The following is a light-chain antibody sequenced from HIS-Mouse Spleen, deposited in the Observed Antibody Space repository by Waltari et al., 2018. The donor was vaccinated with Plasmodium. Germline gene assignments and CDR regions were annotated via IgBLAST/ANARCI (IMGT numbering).Light chain of an antibody. Sequence: SYELTQPPSVSVSPGQTATITRSGDALPKQYAYWYQQKSGQAPVLVIYEDSKRPSGIPERFSGSSSGTMATLTISGAQVEDEADYYCYSTDSSGNHRVFGGGTKLTVL. CDR3: YSTDSSGNHRV. CDR2: EDS. V-gene: IGLV3-10*01. J-gene: IGLJ3*02. CDR1: ALPKQY.